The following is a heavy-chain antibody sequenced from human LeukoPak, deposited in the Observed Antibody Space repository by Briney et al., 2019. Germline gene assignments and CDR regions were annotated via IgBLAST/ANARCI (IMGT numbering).Heavy chain of an antibody. Sequence: NSSETLSLTCTVSGGSISSYYWSWIRQPPGKGLEWIGYIYYSGSTNYNPSLKSRVTISVDTSKNQFSLKLSSVTAADTAVYYCARDPGYSYGPNWFDPWGQGTLVTVSS. V-gene: IGHV4-59*01. J-gene: IGHJ5*02. CDR3: ARDPGYSYGPNWFDP. CDR2: IYYSGST. CDR1: GGSISSYY. D-gene: IGHD5-18*01.